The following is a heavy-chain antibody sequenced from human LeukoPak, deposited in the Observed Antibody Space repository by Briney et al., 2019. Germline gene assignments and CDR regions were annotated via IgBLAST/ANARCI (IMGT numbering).Heavy chain of an antibody. D-gene: IGHD3-10*02. CDR3: AELGITMIGGV. V-gene: IGHV3-48*03. Sequence: GGSLRLACAAAGFTFSSYEMNWVRQAPGKVMEWVSYISSSGSTIYYADSVKGRFTISRDNAKNSLYLQMNSLRAEDTAVYYCAELGITMIGGVWGKGTTVTISS. J-gene: IGHJ6*04. CDR1: GFTFSSYE. CDR2: ISSSGSTI.